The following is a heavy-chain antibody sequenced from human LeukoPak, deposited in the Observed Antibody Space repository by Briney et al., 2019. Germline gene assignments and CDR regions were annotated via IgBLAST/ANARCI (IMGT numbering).Heavy chain of an antibody. V-gene: IGHV3-7*01. CDR1: GFTFSSYW. CDR3: ARDGAPDAHCSSSSCAIR. J-gene: IGHJ4*02. CDR2: IKQDGSEK. Sequence: PGGSLRLSCAASGFTFSSYWMNWVRQAPGEGLEWVANIKQDGSEKYYVDSVKGRFTISRDNAKNSLYLQMNSLRAEDTAVYYCARDGAPDAHCSSSSCAIRWGQGTLVTVSS. D-gene: IGHD2-2*01.